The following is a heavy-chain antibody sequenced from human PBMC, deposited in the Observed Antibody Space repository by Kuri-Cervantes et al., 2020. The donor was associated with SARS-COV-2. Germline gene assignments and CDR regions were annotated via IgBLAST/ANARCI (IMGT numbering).Heavy chain of an antibody. J-gene: IGHJ4*02. D-gene: IGHD2-8*01. CDR2: ISYDGSNK. CDR1: GFTFSSYA. V-gene: IGHV3-30-3*02. CDR3: AKSGGIFMIYATRAAFDH. Sequence: GGSLRLSCAASGFTFSSYAMHWVRQAPGKGLEWVAVISYDGSNKYYADSVKGRFTISRDNSKNTLYLQMNSLRAEDTAIYYCAKSGGIFMIYATRAAFDHWGQGSLVTVSS.